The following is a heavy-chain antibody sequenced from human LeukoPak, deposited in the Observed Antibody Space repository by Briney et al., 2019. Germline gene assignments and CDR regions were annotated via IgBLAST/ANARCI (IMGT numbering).Heavy chain of an antibody. CDR1: GFTFSTYA. V-gene: IGHV3-23*01. D-gene: IGHD5-24*01. CDR2: ISGTGGRT. J-gene: IGHJ4*02. CDR3: AKDDRWLQFCC. Sequence: GGSLRLSCAASGFTFSTYAMSWVRQAPGKGLEGVSVISGTGGRTYYADSVRGRFTISRDNSRNTVYLQMNSLRAEDTAVYYCAKDDRWLQFCCWGQGTLVTVSA.